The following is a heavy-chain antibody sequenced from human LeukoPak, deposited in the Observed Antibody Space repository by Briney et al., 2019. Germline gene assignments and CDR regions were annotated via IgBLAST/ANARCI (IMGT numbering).Heavy chain of an antibody. V-gene: IGHV1-2*02. CDR3: ASSDYYDSSGPDY. J-gene: IGHJ4*02. D-gene: IGHD3-22*01. CDR2: INPNSGGT. Sequence: GASVKVSCKASGYTFTGYYMHWVRQAPGQGLEWMGWINPNSGGTNYAQKFQGRVTMTRDTSIGTAYMELSRLRSDDTAVYYCASSDYYDSSGPDYWGQGTLVTVSS. CDR1: GYTFTGYY.